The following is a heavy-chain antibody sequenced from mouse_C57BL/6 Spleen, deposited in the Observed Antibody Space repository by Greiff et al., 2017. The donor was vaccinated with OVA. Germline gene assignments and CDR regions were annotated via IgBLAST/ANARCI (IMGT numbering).Heavy chain of an antibody. CDR2: IYPRSGNT. D-gene: IGHD3-2*02. J-gene: IGHJ2*01. V-gene: IGHV1-81*01. CDR3: ARMVSQLRPPYLGY. Sequence: VKLVESGAELARPGASVKLSCKASGYTFTSYGISWVKQRTGQGLEWIGEIYPRSGNTYYNEKFKGKATLTADKSSSTAYMELRSLTSEDSAVYGCARMVSQLRPPYLGYWGQGTTLTVSS. CDR1: GYTFTSYG.